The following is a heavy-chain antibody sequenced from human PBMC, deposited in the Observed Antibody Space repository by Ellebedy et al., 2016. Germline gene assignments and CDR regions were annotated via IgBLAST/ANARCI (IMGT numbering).Heavy chain of an antibody. J-gene: IGHJ4*02. Sequence: ASVKVSXKASGYSFTGYYMHWVRQAPGQGLEWMGWINPNGGIKYAEKFQGRVTMTKDTSITTAYMELSSLRSDDAAVYYCARRASCGGDCRRGEVDNWGQGTLVTVSS. CDR1: GYSFTGYY. CDR3: ARRASCGGDCRRGEVDN. CDR2: INPNGGI. V-gene: IGHV1-2*02. D-gene: IGHD2-21*02.